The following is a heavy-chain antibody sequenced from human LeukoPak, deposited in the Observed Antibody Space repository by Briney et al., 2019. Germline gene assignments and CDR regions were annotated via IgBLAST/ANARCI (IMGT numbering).Heavy chain of an antibody. CDR3: ARVPSIVVVYYFDY. D-gene: IGHD2-21*01. CDR2: IYHSGST. CDR1: GGSISSSNW. V-gene: IGHV4-4*02. J-gene: IGHJ4*02. Sequence: PSETLSLTCAVSGGSISSSNWWSWVRQPPGKGLEWIGEIYHSGSTNYNPSLRSRVTISVDTSKNQFSLKPSSVTAADTAVYYCARVPSIVVVYYFDYWGQGTLVTVSS.